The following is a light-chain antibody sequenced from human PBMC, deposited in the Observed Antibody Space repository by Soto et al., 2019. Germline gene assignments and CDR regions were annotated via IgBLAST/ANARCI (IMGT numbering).Light chain of an antibody. CDR3: QQYTSYPWT. J-gene: IGKJ1*01. V-gene: IGKV1-5*03. Sequence: DIQMPQSPSTLSASVGDRVTISCRASQSISSWLAWYQQKPGKAPKLLIYKASSLESGVPSRFSGSGSGTEFTLTTSSLQPDDLATYYCQQYTSYPWTFGQGTKVEIK. CDR1: QSISSW. CDR2: KAS.